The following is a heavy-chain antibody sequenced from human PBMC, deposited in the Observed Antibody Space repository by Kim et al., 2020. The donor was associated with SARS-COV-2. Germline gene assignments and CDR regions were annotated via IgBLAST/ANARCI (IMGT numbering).Heavy chain of an antibody. J-gene: IGHJ6*02. D-gene: IGHD2-2*01. V-gene: IGHV3-30*01. Sequence: SGKGRFTISRDNSKHTLYLQMNSLRAEDTAVYYCARTSPRVYDYYYGMDVWGQGTTVTVSS. CDR3: ARTSPRVYDYYYGMDV.